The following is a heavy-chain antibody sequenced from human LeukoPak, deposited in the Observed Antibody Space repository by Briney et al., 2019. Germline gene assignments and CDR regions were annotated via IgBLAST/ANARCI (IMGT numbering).Heavy chain of an antibody. Sequence: ASVKVSCKASGYTFTSYDINWVRQATGQGLEWMGWMNPNSGNTGYAQKFQGRVTMTRNTSISTAYMELSSLRSEDTAVYYCAGGLRRGTYNWFDPWGQGTLVTVSS. V-gene: IGHV1-8*01. CDR2: MNPNSGNT. D-gene: IGHD1-1*01. CDR3: AGGLRRGTYNWFDP. CDR1: GYTFTSYD. J-gene: IGHJ5*02.